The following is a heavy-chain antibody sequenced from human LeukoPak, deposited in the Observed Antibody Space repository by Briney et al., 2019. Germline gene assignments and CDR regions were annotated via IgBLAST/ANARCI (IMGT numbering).Heavy chain of an antibody. CDR2: IYYSGST. Sequence: SETLSLTCTVSGGTNSSSSYYWGWIRQPPGKGLEWLGSIYYSGSTYYNPSLKSRVTISVDTSKNQFSLKLSSVTAADTAVYYCARQLGYCSSTSCYADKVDYWGQGTLVTVSS. CDR3: ARQLGYCSSTSCYADKVDY. V-gene: IGHV4-39*01. J-gene: IGHJ4*02. CDR1: GGTNSSSSYY. D-gene: IGHD2-2*01.